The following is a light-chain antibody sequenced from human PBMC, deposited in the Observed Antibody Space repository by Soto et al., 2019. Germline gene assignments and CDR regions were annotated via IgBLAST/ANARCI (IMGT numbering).Light chain of an antibody. CDR3: QQYGSSPQT. V-gene: IGKV3-20*01. J-gene: IGKJ1*01. Sequence: EIVLTQSPGTLSLSPGERATLSCRASQSVSSNFLAWYQQKPGQAPRRLIYGASSRATDIPDRFSGSGSGTDFTLTISRLEPEDFAVYYCQQYGSSPQTFGQGTKVEIK. CDR1: QSVSSNF. CDR2: GAS.